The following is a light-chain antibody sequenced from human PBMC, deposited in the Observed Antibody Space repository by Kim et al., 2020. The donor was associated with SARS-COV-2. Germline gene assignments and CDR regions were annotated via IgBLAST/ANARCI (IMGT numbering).Light chain of an antibody. CDR1: QSLLHSNGYNY. V-gene: IGKV2-28*01. CDR3: MQALQTPPLCS. J-gene: IGKJ2*04. CDR2: LGS. Sequence: ASISCRSSQSLLHSNGYNYLDWYLQKPGQSPQLLIYLGSNRASGVPDRFSGSGSGTDFTLKISRVEAEDVGVYYCMQALQTPPLCSFGQGTKLEI.